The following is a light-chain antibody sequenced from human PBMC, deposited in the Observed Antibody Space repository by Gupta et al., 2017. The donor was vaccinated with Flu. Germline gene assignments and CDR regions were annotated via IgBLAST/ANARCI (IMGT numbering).Light chain of an antibody. J-gene: IGKJ2*01. Sequence: DSATSSCRASQTVDRSYLAWYQQKPGQAPRLLIYSAIIRATGIPDRFSGSGSGTDFTLTISRLEPEDFAVYLCQQYDSPPRTFGQGTKLDIK. V-gene: IGKV3-20*01. CDR3: QQYDSPPRT. CDR2: SAI. CDR1: QTVDRSY.